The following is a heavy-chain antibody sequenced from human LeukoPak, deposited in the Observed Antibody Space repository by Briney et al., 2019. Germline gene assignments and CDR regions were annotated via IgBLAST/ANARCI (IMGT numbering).Heavy chain of an antibody. D-gene: IGHD4-17*01. V-gene: IGHV1-69*05. CDR3: ARGGDYGDYGYFDL. Sequence: ASVKLSCKASGGTFSSYAISWVRQAPGQGLEWMGRIIPIFGTANYAQKFQGRVTITTDESTSTAYMELSSLRSEDTAVYYCARGGDYGDYGYFDLWGRGTLVTVSS. J-gene: IGHJ2*01. CDR2: IIPIFGTA. CDR1: GGTFSSYA.